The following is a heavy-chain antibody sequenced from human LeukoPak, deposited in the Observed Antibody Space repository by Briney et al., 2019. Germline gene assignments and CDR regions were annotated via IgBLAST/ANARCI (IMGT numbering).Heavy chain of an antibody. CDR3: ASPQLDRRFDRHDAFDI. D-gene: IGHD6-6*01. CDR2: ISSSGSTI. CDR1: GFTFSDYY. V-gene: IGHV3-11*01. J-gene: IGHJ3*02. Sequence: PGGSLRLSCAASGFTFSDYYMSWIRQAPGKGLEWVSYISSSGSTIYYADSVKGRFTISRDNAKNSLYLQMNSLRAEDTAVYYCASPQLDRRFDRHDAFDIWGQGTMVTVSS.